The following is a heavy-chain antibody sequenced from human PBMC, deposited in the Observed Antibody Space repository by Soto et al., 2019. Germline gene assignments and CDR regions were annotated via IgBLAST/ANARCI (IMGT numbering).Heavy chain of an antibody. Sequence: QVQLVQSGAEVKKPGSSVKVSCKASGGTFSSYAISWVRQAPGQGLEWMGGIIPIFGTANYAQKCQGSVTSTADGSTSTAYMELSSLSSEDTAVYYCARGGESITFGGVRDYWGQGTLVTVSS. CDR3: ARGGESITFGGVRDY. D-gene: IGHD3-16*01. CDR1: GGTFSSYA. CDR2: IIPIFGTA. J-gene: IGHJ4*02. V-gene: IGHV1-69*12.